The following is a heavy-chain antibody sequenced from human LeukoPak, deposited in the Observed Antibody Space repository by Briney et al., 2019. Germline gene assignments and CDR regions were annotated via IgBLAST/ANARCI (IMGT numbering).Heavy chain of an antibody. Sequence: SVRVSCKASGGTFSSYAISWVRQAPGQGLEWMGGIIPIFGTANYAQKFQGRVTITADESTSTAYMELSSLRSEDTAVYYCASIVVVTGATYYYGMDVWGQGTTVTVSS. J-gene: IGHJ6*02. CDR3: ASIVVVTGATYYYGMDV. D-gene: IGHD2-21*02. CDR1: GGTFSSYA. V-gene: IGHV1-69*13. CDR2: IIPIFGTA.